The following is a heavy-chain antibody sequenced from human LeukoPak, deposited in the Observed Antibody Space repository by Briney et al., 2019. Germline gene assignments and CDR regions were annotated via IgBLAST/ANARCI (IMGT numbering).Heavy chain of an antibody. CDR1: GFTFSSYA. CDR2: ISGSGGSK. D-gene: IGHD3-10*01. CDR3: AKWFLLDY. Sequence: PGGSLRLSCAASGFTFSSYATSCVPETPGKGLAWVSDISGSGGSKYYADSVKGRFTISRDNSKNTLYLQMNSLRAEDTAAYYCAKWFLLDYWGQGTLVTVSS. J-gene: IGHJ4*02. V-gene: IGHV3-23*01.